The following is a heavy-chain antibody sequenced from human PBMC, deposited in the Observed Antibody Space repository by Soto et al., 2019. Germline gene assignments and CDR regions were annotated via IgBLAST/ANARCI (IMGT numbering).Heavy chain of an antibody. J-gene: IGHJ2*01. V-gene: IGHV1-18*01. D-gene: IGHD6-19*01. CDR3: ARVPSGWYGPEYSDL. Sequence: QIQLVQSGTEVKKPGASVKVSCKASGYSFTTHGIIWVRQAPGHGLEWMGWISTYNGNTHYAQNLQGRATLTTDTSTSTAYMELRSLRSDDTAVYYCARVPSGWYGPEYSDLWGRGTLVTVSS. CDR2: ISTYNGNT. CDR1: GYSFTTHG.